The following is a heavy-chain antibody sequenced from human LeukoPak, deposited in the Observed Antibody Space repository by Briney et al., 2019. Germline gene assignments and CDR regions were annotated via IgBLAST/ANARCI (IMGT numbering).Heavy chain of an antibody. CDR3: ARTVGATGAFDI. V-gene: IGHV1-18*01. CDR1: GYTFINYG. CDR2: ISAYTGST. D-gene: IGHD1-26*01. J-gene: IGHJ3*02. Sequence: ASVKVSCKASGYTFINYGLTWVRQAPGQGFQSMGWISAYTGSTNYAQKLQGRVTMPTDPSTSTAYMELRSLTSNDTAVYYCARTVGATGAFDIWGQGTMVIVSS.